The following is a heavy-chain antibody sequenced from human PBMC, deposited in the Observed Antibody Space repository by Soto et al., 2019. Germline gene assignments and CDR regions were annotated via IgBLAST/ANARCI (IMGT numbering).Heavy chain of an antibody. CDR2: ISGSGGST. J-gene: IGHJ4*02. CDR1: GFTFSSYA. D-gene: IGHD2-15*01. V-gene: IGHV3-23*01. Sequence: HPGGSLRLSCAASGFTFSSYAMSWVRQAPGKGLDWVSAISGSGGSTYYADSVKGRFTISRDNSKNTLYLQMNSLRAEDTAVYYCAKQLLYCSGGSCYSGSFDYWGQGTLVTVSS. CDR3: AKQLLYCSGGSCYSGSFDY.